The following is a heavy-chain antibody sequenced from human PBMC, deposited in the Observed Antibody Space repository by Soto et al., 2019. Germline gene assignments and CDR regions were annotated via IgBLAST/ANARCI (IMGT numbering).Heavy chain of an antibody. CDR1: GFTFSDFY. CDR2: ISGGGAYT. Sequence: GGSLRLSCAASGFTFSDFYMSWIRQAPGKGLEWVSYISGGGAYTNYADSVKGRFTISRDNAKNSLYLQMNSLRAEDSAVYYCARGLPGYQFDFWGQGTPVTVSS. J-gene: IGHJ4*02. V-gene: IGHV3-11*05. D-gene: IGHD5-12*01. CDR3: ARGLPGYQFDF.